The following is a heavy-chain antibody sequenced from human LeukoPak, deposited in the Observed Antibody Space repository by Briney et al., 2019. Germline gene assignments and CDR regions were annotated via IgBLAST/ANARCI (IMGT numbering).Heavy chain of an antibody. Sequence: GGSLRLSCAASGFTFSDYYMSWIRQAPGKGLEWVSYISSSSSYTNHADSVKGRFTISRDNAKNSLYLQMNSLRDEDTAVYYCVRDLYSGSYHGVNYWGQGTLVTVSS. CDR3: VRDLYSGSYHGVNY. V-gene: IGHV3-11*06. CDR2: ISSSSSYT. J-gene: IGHJ4*02. D-gene: IGHD1-26*01. CDR1: GFTFSDYY.